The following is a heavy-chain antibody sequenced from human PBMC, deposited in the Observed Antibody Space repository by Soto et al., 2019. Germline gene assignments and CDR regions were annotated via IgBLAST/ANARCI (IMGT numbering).Heavy chain of an antibody. CDR2: ISYDGSNK. J-gene: IGHJ6*02. CDR3: AKDKRVRGVIKVGYYYYGMDV. CDR1: GFTFSSYG. Sequence: GGSLRLSCAASGFTFSSYGMHWVRQAPGKGLEWVAVISYDGSNKYYADSVKGRFTISRDNSKNTLYLQMNSLRAEDTAVYYCAKDKRVRGVIKVGYYYYGMDVWGQGTTVTVSS. V-gene: IGHV3-30*18. D-gene: IGHD3-10*01.